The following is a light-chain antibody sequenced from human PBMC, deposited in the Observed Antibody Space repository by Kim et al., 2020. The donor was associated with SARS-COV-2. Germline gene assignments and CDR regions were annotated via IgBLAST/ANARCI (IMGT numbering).Light chain of an antibody. J-gene: IGKJ2*01. CDR2: GAS. Sequence: EIVLTQSPGTLSLSPGERATLSCRASQSVSSNYLAWHQQKPGQAPRLLIYGASSRATGIPDRFSGSGSGTDFTLTISRLEPEDSAMYYCQKNHSSPPRYTFGQGTKLEI. CDR3: QKNHSSPPRYT. V-gene: IGKV3-20*01. CDR1: QSVSSNY.